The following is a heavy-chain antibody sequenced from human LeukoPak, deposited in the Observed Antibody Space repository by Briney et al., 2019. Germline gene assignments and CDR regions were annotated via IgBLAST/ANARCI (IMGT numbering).Heavy chain of an antibody. CDR1: GFTFSSYG. J-gene: IGHJ4*02. V-gene: IGHV3-30*02. D-gene: IGHD2-15*01. CDR2: IRYDGSNK. Sequence: GGSLRLSCAASGFTFSSYGMHWVRQAPGKGLEGVEFIRYDGSNKYYEDSVKGRFTISRDNSKNTLYLQMNSLRAEDTAVYYCAKPHDPRSGGSCYDYWGQGTLVTVSS. CDR3: AKPHDPRSGGSCYDY.